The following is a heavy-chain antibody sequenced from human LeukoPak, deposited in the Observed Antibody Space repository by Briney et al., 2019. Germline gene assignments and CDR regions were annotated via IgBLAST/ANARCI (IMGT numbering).Heavy chain of an antibody. D-gene: IGHD3-22*01. CDR2: IIPIFGTA. V-gene: IGHV1-69*05. CDR3: ARGRREYYYDSSGYYYPH. J-gene: IGHJ4*02. Sequence: SVKVSCKASGGTFSSYAISWVRQAPGQGLEWMGRIIPIFGTANYAQKFQGRVTITTDESTSTAYMELSSLRSEDTAVYYCARGRREYYYDSSGYYYPHWGQGTLVTLSS. CDR1: GGTFSSYA.